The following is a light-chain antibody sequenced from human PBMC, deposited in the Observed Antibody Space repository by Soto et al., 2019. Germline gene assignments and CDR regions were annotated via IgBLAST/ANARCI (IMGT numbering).Light chain of an antibody. CDR3: QQYDNFPVS. CDR2: DGS. Sequence: DIQMTQSPSSLSASVGDRVTITCQASQDINHYLNWYQQRPGKAPKSLIYDGSNLETGVPSRFSGSGAGTVFSLTIDNLQPEDVAPYYCQQYDNFPVSFGGGTKLEIK. CDR1: QDINHY. J-gene: IGKJ4*01. V-gene: IGKV1-33*01.